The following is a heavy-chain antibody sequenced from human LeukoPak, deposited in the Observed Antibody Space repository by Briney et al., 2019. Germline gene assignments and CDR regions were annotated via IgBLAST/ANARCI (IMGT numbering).Heavy chain of an antibody. V-gene: IGHV3-23*01. J-gene: IGHJ5*01. CDR1: GFTFNIHG. Sequence: PGGSLRLSCAASGFTFNIHGMNWVRQAPGKGLEWVSGISPSGDILYYADSVKGQFTISRDNSKNTLYLEMNNLRAEDTAVYYCAKGRVVPAAMRINWFDSWGQGTLVTVSS. CDR3: AKGRVVPAAMRINWFDS. CDR2: ISPSGDIL. D-gene: IGHD2-2*01.